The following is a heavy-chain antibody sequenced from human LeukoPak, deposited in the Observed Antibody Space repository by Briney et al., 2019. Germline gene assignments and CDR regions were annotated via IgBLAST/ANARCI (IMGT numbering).Heavy chain of an antibody. Sequence: SETLSLTCTVSGGSISSYYWSWIRQPPGKGLEWIGYIYYSGSTNYNPSLKSRVTISVDTSKNQFSLKLSSVTAADTAVYYCAREGPRGGSYYGHYYYYMDVWGKGTTVTISS. CDR2: IYYSGST. V-gene: IGHV4-59*12. CDR3: AREGPRGGSYYGHYYYYMDV. CDR1: GGSISSYY. J-gene: IGHJ6*03. D-gene: IGHD1-26*01.